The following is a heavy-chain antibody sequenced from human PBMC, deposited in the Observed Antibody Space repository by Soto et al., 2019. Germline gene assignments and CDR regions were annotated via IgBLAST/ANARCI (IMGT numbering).Heavy chain of an antibody. Sequence: QVQLVESGGGVVQPGRSLRLSCAASGFPFSSYGMHWVREAPGKGLEWVAVISYDGSNKYYADSVKGRFTISRDNSASTLYMQMNSLRPEATALCYCVGGQYYFDYRGQGTLVTVSP. J-gene: IGHJ4*02. CDR2: ISYDGSNK. CDR1: GFPFSSYG. V-gene: IGHV3-30*03. CDR3: VGGQYYFDY. D-gene: IGHD3-10*01.